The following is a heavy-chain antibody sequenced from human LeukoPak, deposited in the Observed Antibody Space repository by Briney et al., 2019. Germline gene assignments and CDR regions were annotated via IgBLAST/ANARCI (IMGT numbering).Heavy chain of an antibody. CDR1: GFSFSSYG. CDR3: AKDRRVIAARRLDYYHYMDV. J-gene: IGHJ6*03. CDR2: ISNDGNPN. V-gene: IGHV3-30*18. D-gene: IGHD6-6*01. Sequence: PGGSLRLSCETSGFSFSSYGMHWVRQAPGKGLEWVAVISNDGNPNYYADSVRGRFTISRDNSRNTLSLQMNSLRPEDTGVYYCAKDRRVIAARRLDYYHYMDVWGKGTTVIVSS.